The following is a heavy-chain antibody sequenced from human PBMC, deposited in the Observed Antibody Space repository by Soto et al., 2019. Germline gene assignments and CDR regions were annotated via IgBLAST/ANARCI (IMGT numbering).Heavy chain of an antibody. CDR2: ISYDGSNK. CDR3: ARGRSIAYYHTTPFYY. V-gene: IGHV3-30-3*01. D-gene: IGHD6-6*01. CDR1: GFTFSSYA. J-gene: IGHJ4*02. Sequence: QVQLVESGGGVVQPGRSLRLSCAASGFTFSSYAMHWVRQAPGKGLEWVAVISYDGSNKYYAYSVKGRFTISRDNSKNTLYLQMNSLRAEDTAMYYCARGRSIAYYHTTPFYYWGQGTLVTVSS.